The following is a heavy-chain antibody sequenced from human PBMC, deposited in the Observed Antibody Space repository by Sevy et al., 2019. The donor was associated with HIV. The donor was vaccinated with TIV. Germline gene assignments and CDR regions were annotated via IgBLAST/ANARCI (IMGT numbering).Heavy chain of an antibody. CDR1: GFTFSTYG. CDR3: ARDLECYDDGDYGPAFMPDY. CDR2: IWFDGSNT. J-gene: IGHJ4*02. D-gene: IGHD4-17*01. V-gene: IGHV3-33*01. Sequence: GGSLRLSCAASGFTFSTYGMHWVRQAPGKGLEWVAVIWFDGSNTYYADSVKGRFTISRDIAKNTLHLQMNSLRAEDTAVYYCARDLECYDDGDYGPAFMPDYWGQGTLVTVSS.